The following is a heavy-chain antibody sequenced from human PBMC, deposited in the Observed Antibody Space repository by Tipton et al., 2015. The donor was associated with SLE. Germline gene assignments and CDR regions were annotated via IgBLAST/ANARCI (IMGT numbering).Heavy chain of an antibody. CDR2: ISVYNGNT. V-gene: IGHV1-18*04. D-gene: IGHD6-13*01. Sequence: QLVQSGAEVKKPGASVKVSCKASGYTFSTHDISWVRQAPGQGLEWMGWISVYNGNTNYAQKLQGRVTMTTDTSTSTAYMELRGLRSDDTAVYYCARVSAGEDYWGQGTLVTVSS. CDR3: ARVSAGEDY. J-gene: IGHJ4*02. CDR1: GYTFSTHD.